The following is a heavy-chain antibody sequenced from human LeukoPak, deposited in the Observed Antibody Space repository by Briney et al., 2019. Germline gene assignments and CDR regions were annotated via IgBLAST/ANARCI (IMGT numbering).Heavy chain of an antibody. J-gene: IGHJ4*02. V-gene: IGHV3-15*01. CDR2: IQSKADGGTA. CDR3: TTVYY. Sequence: PGGSLRLSCAARGFTFSDTWVSWVRQAPGQGLEWVGRIQSKADGGTAAYAVPVKGRFIISRDDSKNTVYLQMDSLKIEDTGVYYCTTVYYWGQGTVVTVAS. CDR1: GFTFSDTW.